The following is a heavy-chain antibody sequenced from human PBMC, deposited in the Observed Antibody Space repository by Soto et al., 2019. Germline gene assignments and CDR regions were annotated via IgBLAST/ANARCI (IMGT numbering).Heavy chain of an antibody. CDR2: IKQDGSEK. J-gene: IGHJ4*02. D-gene: IGHD2-8*01. Sequence: GGSLSLSCEASVFTFSSYWMTWVRQAPGKGLEWVANIKQDGSEKNYVASVKGRFTISRDNAKNSLYLQMNSLTADDTAVYYCARDTNGLHYWGQGTLVTVSS. V-gene: IGHV3-7*01. CDR1: VFTFSSYW. CDR3: ARDTNGLHY.